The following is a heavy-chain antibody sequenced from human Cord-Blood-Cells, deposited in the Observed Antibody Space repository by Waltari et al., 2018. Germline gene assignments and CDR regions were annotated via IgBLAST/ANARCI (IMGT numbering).Heavy chain of an antibody. CDR1: GGTFSSYA. CDR2: IIPIFGTA. Sequence: QVQLVQSGAEVKKPGSSVKVSCKASGGTFSSYAISWVRQAPGQGLEWMGGIIPIFGTANHAQKFQGRGTITADESTSTAYMELSSLRSEDTAVYYCASNGIELVRYYDAFDIWGQGTMVTVSS. J-gene: IGHJ3*02. CDR3: ASNGIELVRYYDAFDI. D-gene: IGHD6-6*01. V-gene: IGHV1-69*01.